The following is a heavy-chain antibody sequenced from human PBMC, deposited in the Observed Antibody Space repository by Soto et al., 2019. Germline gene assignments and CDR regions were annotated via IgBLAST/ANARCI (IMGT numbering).Heavy chain of an antibody. V-gene: IGHV4-39*01. J-gene: IGHJ4*02. Sequence: SETLSLTCAVSGGPISGSYYYWGWLRQSPGRGPEWIGSVFYTGFTSYNPSLESRVSVSVDTSKNQFSLKVSAVTAADTAVYYCASSQKGYNWNYFDHWGQGALVTVSS. CDR1: GGPISGSYYY. CDR3: ASSQKGYNWNYFDH. D-gene: IGHD1-20*01. CDR2: VFYTGFT.